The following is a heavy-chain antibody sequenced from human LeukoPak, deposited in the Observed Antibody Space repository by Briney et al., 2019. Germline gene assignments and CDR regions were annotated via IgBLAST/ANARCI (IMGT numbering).Heavy chain of an antibody. CDR2: INPNSGGT. Sequence: EASVKVSCKASGYTFTGYYMHWVRQAPAQGLEWMGWINPNSGGTNYAQKFQGWVTMTRDTSISTAYMELSRLRSDDTGVYYCARDRCSGGSCYSFDYWGQGTLVTVSS. J-gene: IGHJ4*02. CDR3: ARDRCSGGSCYSFDY. CDR1: GYTFTGYY. D-gene: IGHD2-15*01. V-gene: IGHV1-2*04.